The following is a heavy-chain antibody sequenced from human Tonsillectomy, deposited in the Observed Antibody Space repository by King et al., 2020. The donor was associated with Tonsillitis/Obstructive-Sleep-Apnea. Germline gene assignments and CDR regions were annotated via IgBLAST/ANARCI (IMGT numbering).Heavy chain of an antibody. J-gene: IGHJ4*02. CDR1: GFTFSTYA. Sequence: VQLVESGGGLVQPGGSLRLSCAASGFTFSTYAVSWVRQAPGKGLEWVSTISGGGDSTYYADSVTGRFTISRDNSKNTLSLQMNSLRAEDTAVYYCVKAHPGIVVAPSAMGYWGQGTLVPVSS. CDR3: VKAHPGIVVAPSAMGY. CDR2: ISGGGDST. D-gene: IGHD2-2*01. V-gene: IGHV3-23*04.